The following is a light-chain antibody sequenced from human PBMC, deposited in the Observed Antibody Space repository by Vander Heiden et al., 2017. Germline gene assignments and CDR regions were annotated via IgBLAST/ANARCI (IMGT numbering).Light chain of an antibody. J-gene: IGKJ1*01. CDR1: QTISSTY. V-gene: IGKV3-20*01. CDR2: GAS. CDR3: QQYLSSVWT. Sequence: DSVLTQSPGSLFLSPGGPATLSCRASQTISSTYLAWYHHRPGQGPRLLIYGASNRATGIPDRFSGSGTGRDFTLTISGLEAEDAGVYYCQQYLSSVWTFGRGTKV.